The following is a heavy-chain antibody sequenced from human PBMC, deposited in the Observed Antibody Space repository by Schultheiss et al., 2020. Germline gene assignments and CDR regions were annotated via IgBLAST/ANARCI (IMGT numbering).Heavy chain of an antibody. CDR3: VRSPDIVTTSGYYFYGFDV. Sequence: GGSLRLSCTASGFTLRTYTINWVRQAPGKGLEWVSSISGDSTYIYYADSVRGQFTLSRDNAKNSLWLQMNSLRAEDAALYYCVRSPDIVTTSGYYFYGFDVWGQGTTVTVSS. D-gene: IGHD5-12*01. CDR1: GFTLRTYT. J-gene: IGHJ6*02. V-gene: IGHV3-21*01. CDR2: ISGDSTYI.